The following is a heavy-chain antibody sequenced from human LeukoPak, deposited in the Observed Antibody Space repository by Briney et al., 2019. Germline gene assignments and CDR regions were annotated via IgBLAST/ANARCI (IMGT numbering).Heavy chain of an antibody. D-gene: IGHD3-16*01. J-gene: IGHJ4*02. CDR3: ARDGGWQDDY. CDR1: GFTFSSYS. V-gene: IGHV3-48*01. CDR2: MDSSCSSV. Sequence: GGSLRLSCAASGFTFSSYSMNWIRQAPGKGLEWVSYMDSSCSSVHYADSVKGRFTIYRDNAKNSLYLQMNSLRAEDTAVYYCARDGGWQDDYWGQGTLVTVSS.